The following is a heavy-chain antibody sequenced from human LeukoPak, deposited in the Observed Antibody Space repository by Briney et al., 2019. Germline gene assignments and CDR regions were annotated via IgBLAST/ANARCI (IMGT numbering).Heavy chain of an antibody. CDR1: GGSISSGGYS. CDR3: ASHDYGTYYFDY. J-gene: IGHJ4*02. V-gene: IGHV4-30-2*01. CDR2: IYHSGST. D-gene: IGHD4-17*01. Sequence: SETLSLTCAVSGGSISSGGYSWSWIRQPPGKGLEWIGYIYHSGSTYYNPSLKSRVTISVDRSKNQFSLKLSSVTAADTAVYYCASHDYGTYYFDYWGQGTLVTVSS.